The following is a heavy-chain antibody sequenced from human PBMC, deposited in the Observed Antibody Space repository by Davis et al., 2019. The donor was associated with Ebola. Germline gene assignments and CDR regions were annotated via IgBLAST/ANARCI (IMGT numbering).Heavy chain of an antibody. V-gene: IGHV1-69*13. Sequence: SVNVPCQASGGTCSSYAISWVRQAPGQGLEWMGGIIPIFGTANYAQKFQGRVTITADESTSIAYMELSSLRSEDTAVYYCARCKANDAFDIWGKGKMVTVSS. CDR3: ARCKANDAFDI. D-gene: IGHD2/OR15-2a*01. CDR1: GGTCSSYA. CDR2: IIPIFGTA. J-gene: IGHJ3*02.